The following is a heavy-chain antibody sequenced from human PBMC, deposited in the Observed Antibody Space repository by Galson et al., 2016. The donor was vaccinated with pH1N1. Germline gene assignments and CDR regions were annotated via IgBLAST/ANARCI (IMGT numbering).Heavy chain of an antibody. CDR1: GASFNRYF. D-gene: IGHD3-16*01. Sequence: LSLTCAVSGASFNRYFWGWLRQSPVKGLEWIGEINHAETANYNPSLKSRVRISVDASKKQLTLTLDSVTAADTAIYYCARGSILFRFGSETSYQAIHYFEFWGHGTPVAVSS. V-gene: IGHV4-34*01. CDR2: INHAETA. J-gene: IGHJ4*01. CDR3: ARGSILFRFGSETSYQAIHYFEF.